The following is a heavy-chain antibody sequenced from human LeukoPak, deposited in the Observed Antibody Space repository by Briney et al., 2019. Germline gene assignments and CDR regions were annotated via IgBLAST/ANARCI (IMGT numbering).Heavy chain of an antibody. J-gene: IGHJ4*02. Sequence: VKVSCKASGYTFTGYYMHWVRQAPGQGLEWMGWINPNSGGTNYAQKFQGRVTMTRDTSISTAYMELSRLRPDDTAVYYCARRLYGSGYSPPFDYWGQGTLVTVSS. CDR1: GYTFTGYY. V-gene: IGHV1-2*02. D-gene: IGHD3-10*01. CDR2: INPNSGGT. CDR3: ARRLYGSGYSPPFDY.